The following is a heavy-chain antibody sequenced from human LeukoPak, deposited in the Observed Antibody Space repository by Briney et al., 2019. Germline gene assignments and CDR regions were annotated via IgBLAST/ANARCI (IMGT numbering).Heavy chain of an antibody. CDR2: IYYSGST. CDR1: GGSISSYY. J-gene: IGHJ4*02. CDR3: ARDRSYYDSGSHQGFDD. D-gene: IGHD3-10*01. Sequence: SETLSLTCTVSGGSISSYYWSWIRQLPGKGLEWIGYIYYSGSTNYNPSLKSRVTISVDTSKNQFSLKLSSVTAADTAVYYCARDRSYYDSGSHQGFDDWGQGTLVTVSS. V-gene: IGHV4-59*01.